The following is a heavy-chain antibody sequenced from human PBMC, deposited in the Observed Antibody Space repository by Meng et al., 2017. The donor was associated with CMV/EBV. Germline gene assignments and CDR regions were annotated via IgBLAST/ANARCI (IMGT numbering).Heavy chain of an antibody. J-gene: IGHJ4*02. CDR3: AVKGYNWNDAFDY. Sequence: CAVYGGSVSGYYWSWIRQPPGKGLEWIGEINHSGSTNYNPSLKSRVTISVDTSKNQFSLKLSSVTAADTAVYYCAVKGYNWNDAFDYWGQGTLVTVSS. CDR1: GGSVSGYY. CDR2: INHSGST. D-gene: IGHD1-20*01. V-gene: IGHV4-34*01.